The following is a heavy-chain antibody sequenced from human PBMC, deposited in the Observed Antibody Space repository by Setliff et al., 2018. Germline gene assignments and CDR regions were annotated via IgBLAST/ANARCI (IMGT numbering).Heavy chain of an antibody. Sequence: ASVKVSCKASGYTFTNYGFTWVRQAPGQGLEWMGMIITNTGKTSHPKKFQGRVTMTTDTYTGTGYMELRSLTSDDTAVYFCARFGGSCSSSSCYASDLWGQGTMVTVSS. J-gene: IGHJ3*01. CDR1: GYTFTNYG. CDR2: IITNTGKT. CDR3: ARFGGSCSSSSCYASDL. V-gene: IGHV1-18*01. D-gene: IGHD2-2*01.